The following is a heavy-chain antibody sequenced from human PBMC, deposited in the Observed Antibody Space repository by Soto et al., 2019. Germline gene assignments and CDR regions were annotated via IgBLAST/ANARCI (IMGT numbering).Heavy chain of an antibody. V-gene: IGHV3-74*01. D-gene: IGHD2-15*01. CDR2: INSDGSTT. Sequence: GGSLRLSCAASGFTFSSYWMHWVRQAPGKGLVWVSRINSDGSTTNYADSVKSRCTISRDNAKNTLYLQMNSLRAEDTAIYYCAREACTGGSCFYFGTDYWGQGTLVTVSS. CDR3: AREACTGGSCFYFGTDY. CDR1: GFTFSSYW. J-gene: IGHJ4*02.